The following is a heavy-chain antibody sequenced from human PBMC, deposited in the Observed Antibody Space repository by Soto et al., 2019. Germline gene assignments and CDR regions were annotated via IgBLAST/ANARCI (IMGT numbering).Heavy chain of an antibody. CDR1: GYTFTSYG. Sequence: QVQLVQSGAEVKKPGASVKVSCKASGYTFTSYGISWVRQAPGQGLEWMGWISAYNGNTNYAQKLQGRVTMTTDTSTSTAYIELRSLRSDDTAVYYCAGSLGYCSGGSCYSDYYYYGMDVWGQGTTVTVSS. D-gene: IGHD2-15*01. V-gene: IGHV1-18*01. CDR2: ISAYNGNT. J-gene: IGHJ6*02. CDR3: AGSLGYCSGGSCYSDYYYYGMDV.